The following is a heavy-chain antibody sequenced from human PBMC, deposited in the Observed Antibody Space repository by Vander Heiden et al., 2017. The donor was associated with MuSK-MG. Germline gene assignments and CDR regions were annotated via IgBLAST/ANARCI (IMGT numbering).Heavy chain of an antibody. CDR1: GGTFSSYA. CDR2: IIPIFGTA. J-gene: IGHJ3*02. V-gene: IGHV1-69*01. D-gene: IGHD3-22*01. CDR3: ARLGDISGYYYPSDAFDI. Sequence: QVQLVQSGAEVKKPGSSVKVSCKASGGTFSSYAISWVRQAPGQGLEWMGGIIPIFGTANYAQKFQGRVTITADESTSTAYMELSSLRSEETAVYYCARLGDISGYYYPSDAFDIWGQGTMVTVYS.